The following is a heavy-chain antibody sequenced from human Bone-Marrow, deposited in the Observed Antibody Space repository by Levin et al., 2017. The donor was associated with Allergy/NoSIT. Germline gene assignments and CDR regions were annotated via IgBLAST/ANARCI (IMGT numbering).Heavy chain of an antibody. J-gene: IGHJ5*02. CDR1: GYTFTSYD. D-gene: IGHD3-3*01. Sequence: ASVKVSCKASGYTFTSYDINWVRQATGQGLEWMGWMNPNSGNTGYAQKFQGRVTMTRNTSISTAYMELSSLRSEDTAVYYCARGWYYDFWSGYYQWYNWFDPWGQGTLVTVSS. CDR3: ARGWYYDFWSGYYQWYNWFDP. V-gene: IGHV1-8*01. CDR2: MNPNSGNT.